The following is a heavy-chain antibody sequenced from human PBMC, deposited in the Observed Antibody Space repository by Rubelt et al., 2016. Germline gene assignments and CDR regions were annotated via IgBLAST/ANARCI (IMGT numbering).Heavy chain of an antibody. CDR1: GFTFSSYE. D-gene: IGHD5-12*01. Sequence: EVQLVESGGGLVQPGGSLRLSCAASGFTFSSYEMNWVRQAPGKGLEWVSYIRSSGSTIYYADSGKGRFTISRDNAKNSLYLQMNSLRAEDTAVYYCARSDIVATITDYWGQGTLVTVSS. J-gene: IGHJ4*02. CDR3: ARSDIVATITDY. CDR2: IRSSGSTI. V-gene: IGHV3-48*03.